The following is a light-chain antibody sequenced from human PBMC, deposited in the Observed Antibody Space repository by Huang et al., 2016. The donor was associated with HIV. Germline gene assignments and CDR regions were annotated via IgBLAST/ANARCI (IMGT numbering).Light chain of an antibody. CDR3: QQYNDWPLT. CDR1: QSVSNY. J-gene: IGKJ4*01. CDR2: DAS. V-gene: IGKV3-15*01. Sequence: EIVMTQSPATLSVSPGERATLSCRASQSVSNYLAWYQQKPGQAPSLLIYDASAGATGFPARFSGSGAGTEFTLTISSLQSEDSAVYYCQQYNDWPLTFGGGTKVEIK.